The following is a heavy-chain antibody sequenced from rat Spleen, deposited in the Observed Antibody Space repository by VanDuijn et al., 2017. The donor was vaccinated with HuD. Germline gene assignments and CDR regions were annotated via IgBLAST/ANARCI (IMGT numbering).Heavy chain of an antibody. D-gene: IGHD4-2*01. CDR2: ISYDGTAT. V-gene: IGHV5-29*01. Sequence: EVQLVESGGGLVQPGRSMKLSCAASGLSFSNYDMAWVRQAPTKGLEWVASISYDGTATYYRDSVKGRFTLSRDNAKSTLYLQMNSLRSEDTATYYCTREETLYWYFDFWGRGALVTVSS. CDR1: GLSFSNYD. J-gene: IGHJ3*01. CDR3: TREETLYWYFDF.